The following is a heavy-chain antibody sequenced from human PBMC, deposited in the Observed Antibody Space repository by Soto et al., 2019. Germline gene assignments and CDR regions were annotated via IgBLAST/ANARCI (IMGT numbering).Heavy chain of an antibody. D-gene: IGHD3-16*01. Sequence: QVQLVQSGAEVKKPGASVKVSCKASGYTFTSYYMHWVRQAPGQGLEWMGIINPSGGSTSYAQKIQGRVTMTRDTSTSTVYMELRSLRSEDTAVYSCARDWAAGGQVFDYGGQGTLVVVSS. CDR1: GYTFTSYY. CDR2: INPSGGST. CDR3: ARDWAAGGQVFDY. J-gene: IGHJ4*02. V-gene: IGHV1-46*03.